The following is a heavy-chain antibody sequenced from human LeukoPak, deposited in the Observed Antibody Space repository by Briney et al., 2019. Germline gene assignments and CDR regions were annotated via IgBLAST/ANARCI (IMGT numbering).Heavy chain of an antibody. D-gene: IGHD6-19*01. J-gene: IGHJ4*02. CDR2: ISYDGSNK. V-gene: IGHV3-30-3*01. CDR3: AKDMRGIAVAGNRFDY. CDR1: GFTFSSYA. Sequence: GRSLRLSCAASGFTFSSYAMHWVRQAPGKGLEWAAVISYDGSNKYYADSVKGRFTISRDNSKNTLYLQMNSLRAEDTAVYYCAKDMRGIAVAGNRFDYWGQGTLVTVSS.